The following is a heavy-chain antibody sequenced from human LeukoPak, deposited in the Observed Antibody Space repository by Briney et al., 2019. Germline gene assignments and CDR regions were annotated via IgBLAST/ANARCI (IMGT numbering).Heavy chain of an antibody. Sequence: SVKVSCKASGGTFSSYAISWVRQAPGQGLEWMGGIIPMFGTANYAQKFQGRVTITTDESTSTAYMELSSLRSEDTAVYYCASGGGSMVRGVIPFDYWGQGTLVTVSS. V-gene: IGHV1-69*05. CDR2: IIPMFGTA. D-gene: IGHD3-10*01. CDR3: ASGGGSMVRGVIPFDY. J-gene: IGHJ4*02. CDR1: GGTFSSYA.